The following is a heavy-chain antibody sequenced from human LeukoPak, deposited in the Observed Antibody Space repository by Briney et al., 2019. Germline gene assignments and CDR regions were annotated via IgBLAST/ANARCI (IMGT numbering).Heavy chain of an antibody. CDR3: ARQLSWTPYYYMDV. CDR2: IYYSGST. D-gene: IGHD6-13*01. Sequence: PSETLSLTCTVSGGSISSGSYYWSWIRQPAGKGLEWIGRIYYSGSTNYNPSLKSRVTISVDTSKNQFSLKLSSVTAADTAVYYCARQLSWTPYYYMDVWGKGTTVTISS. CDR1: GGSISSGSYY. J-gene: IGHJ6*03. V-gene: IGHV4-61*10.